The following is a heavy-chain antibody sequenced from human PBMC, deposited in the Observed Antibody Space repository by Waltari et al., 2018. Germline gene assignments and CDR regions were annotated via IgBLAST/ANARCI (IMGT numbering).Heavy chain of an antibody. CDR3: ARENYYDTSGGEIYDF. J-gene: IGHJ4*02. V-gene: IGHV1-3*01. CDR1: GFTFTSYA. D-gene: IGHD3-22*01. Sequence: QVQLVQSGAEVKKPGASVKVSCKASGFTFTSYAMHWVRHAPGQRLEWMGWINAGNGDTRYSQKFQDRVTITRDTSATTAYLELSSLKFEDTAVYYCARENYYDTSGGEIYDFWGQGTLVTVSS. CDR2: INAGNGDT.